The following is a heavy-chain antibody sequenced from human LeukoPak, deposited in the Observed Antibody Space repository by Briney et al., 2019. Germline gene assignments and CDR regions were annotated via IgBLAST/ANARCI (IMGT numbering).Heavy chain of an antibody. V-gene: IGHV3-11*04. CDR2: ISGSSGTI. CDR3: ARGLSGSGDGVDAFDI. Sequence: GGSLRLSCAASAFTFSDHYMIWIRQAPGKGLEWVSYISGSSGTIYYGASVRGRFIISRDNAKNSVYLQMNSLRAEDTAMYYCARGLSGSGDGVDAFDIWGQGTMVTVSS. CDR1: AFTFSDHY. J-gene: IGHJ3*02. D-gene: IGHD3-10*01.